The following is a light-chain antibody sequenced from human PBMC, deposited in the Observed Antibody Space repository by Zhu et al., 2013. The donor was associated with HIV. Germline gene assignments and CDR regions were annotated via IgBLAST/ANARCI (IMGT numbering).Light chain of an antibody. CDR3: QQFGGSPLFS. V-gene: IGKV1-8*01. CDR2: AAS. Sequence: ALRMTQSPSSLSVSTGDRVTITCRASQDISSFLAWYQQKPGKTPKLLIYAASTLQSGVPSRFSGSGSGTDFTLTINRLEPEDFAVYYCQQFGGSPLFSFGQGTNVEVK. J-gene: IGKJ2*01. CDR1: QDISSF.